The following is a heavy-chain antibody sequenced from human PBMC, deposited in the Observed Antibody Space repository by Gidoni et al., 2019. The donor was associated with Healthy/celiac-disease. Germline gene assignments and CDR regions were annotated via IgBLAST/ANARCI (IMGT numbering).Heavy chain of an antibody. CDR3: ARAQRIRDAFDI. D-gene: IGHD5-18*01. CDR2: IWYDGSNK. V-gene: IGHV3-33*08. Sequence: QVHLVESGGGVVQPGCSLRLPCAASGFTFSSYGMHWVRQAPGKGLEWVAVIWYDGSNKYYADSVKGRFTISRDNSKNTLYLQMNSLRAEDTAVYYCARAQRIRDAFDIWGQGTMVTVSS. CDR1: GFTFSSYG. J-gene: IGHJ3*02.